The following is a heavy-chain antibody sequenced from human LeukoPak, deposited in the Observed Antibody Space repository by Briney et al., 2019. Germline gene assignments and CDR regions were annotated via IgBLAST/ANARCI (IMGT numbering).Heavy chain of an antibody. J-gene: IGHJ3*02. V-gene: IGHV3-21*01. D-gene: IGHD1-26*01. CDR3: AKLVGATPDDAFDI. CDR1: GFTFSTYT. CDR2: ITSISNYI. Sequence: GGSLRLSCTASGFTFSTYTMNWVRQAPGKGLEWISSITSISNYIFYADSLKGRFTISRDNAKNSLYLQMNSLRAEDTAVYYCAKLVGATPDDAFDIWGQGTMVTVSS.